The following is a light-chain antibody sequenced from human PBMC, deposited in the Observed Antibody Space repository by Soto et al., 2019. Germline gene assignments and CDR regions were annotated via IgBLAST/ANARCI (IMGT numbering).Light chain of an antibody. CDR2: SAS. J-gene: IGKJ3*01. CDR3: QQAHSTPVT. CDR1: QPISRY. V-gene: IGKV1-39*01. Sequence: DIQMTQCPSSLSAFVGDRVTITCRASQPISRYLNWYQQKPGKAPKLLIYSASSLQSGVPSRFSGSGSGTDFTLTISNLQPEDFASYYCQQAHSTPVTFGPGTTVDLK.